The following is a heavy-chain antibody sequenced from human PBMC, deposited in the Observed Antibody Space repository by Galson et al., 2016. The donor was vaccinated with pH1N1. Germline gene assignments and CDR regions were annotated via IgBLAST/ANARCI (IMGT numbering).Heavy chain of an antibody. D-gene: IGHD4-17*01. CDR3: ARQNDYGDYRGDAFDI. Sequence: SGAEVKKPGESLKISCKGSGYNFASSWIGWVRQMPGKGLEWMGIIYLGGSLVRYSPSFQGQVTISADKSINIVYLQWSSLKASDTATYYCARQNDYGDYRGDAFDIWGQGTMVTVSS. V-gene: IGHV5-51*01. CDR1: GYNFASSW. J-gene: IGHJ3*02. CDR2: IYLGGSLV.